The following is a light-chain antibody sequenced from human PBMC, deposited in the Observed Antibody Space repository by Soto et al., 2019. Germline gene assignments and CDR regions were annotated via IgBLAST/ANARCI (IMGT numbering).Light chain of an antibody. CDR2: EVS. J-gene: IGLJ1*01. CDR1: SSDVGAYNY. V-gene: IGLV2-14*01. Sequence: QSALTQPASVSGSPGQSITISCTGTSSDVGAYNYVSWFQQHPGKAPKLLIYEVSNWPSGVSYRFSGSKSGSTASLTISGLQAEDEADYYCSSYTRSKTYVFGTGTKLTVL. CDR3: SSYTRSKTYV.